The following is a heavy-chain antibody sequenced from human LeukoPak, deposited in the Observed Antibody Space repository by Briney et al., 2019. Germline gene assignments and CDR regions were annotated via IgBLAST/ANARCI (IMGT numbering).Heavy chain of an antibody. J-gene: IGHJ6*02. V-gene: IGHV4-34*01. CDR1: GGSFSGYY. CDR3: ARVGAVAGTHHRDYYYGMDV. Sequence: SETLSLTCAVYGGSFSGYYWSWNRQPPGKGLEWVGEINHSGSTNYNPSLKSRVTISVDTSKNQFSLKLSSVTAADTAVYYCARVGAVAGTHHRDYYYGMDVWGQGTTVTVSS. D-gene: IGHD6-19*01. CDR2: INHSGST.